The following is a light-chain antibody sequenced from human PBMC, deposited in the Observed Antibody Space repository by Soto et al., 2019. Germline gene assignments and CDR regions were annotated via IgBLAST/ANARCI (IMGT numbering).Light chain of an antibody. CDR2: GAS. Sequence: EIVLTQSPGTLSLSPGERATLSCRASQSVSSSYLAWYQQKPGQAPRLLIYGASSRATGIPDRFSGSGSGTDFTLTISRLEPEDFAVYYCQQYRSSRGSTFGPGTKVDIK. V-gene: IGKV3-20*01. CDR3: QQYRSSRGST. CDR1: QSVSSSY. J-gene: IGKJ3*01.